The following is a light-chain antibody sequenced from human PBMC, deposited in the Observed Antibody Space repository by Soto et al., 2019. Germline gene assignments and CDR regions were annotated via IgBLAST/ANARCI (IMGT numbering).Light chain of an antibody. CDR2: GAS. J-gene: IGKJ1*01. Sequence: EIVLTQSPATLSLSPGERATLSCRASQSVSSYLAWYQQKPGQAPRLLIYGASSRAIGIPDRFSGSGSGTDFTLTISRLDPEDFAVYFCQQYGSSPRTFGQGTKVDI. CDR3: QQYGSSPRT. V-gene: IGKV3-20*01. CDR1: QSVSSY.